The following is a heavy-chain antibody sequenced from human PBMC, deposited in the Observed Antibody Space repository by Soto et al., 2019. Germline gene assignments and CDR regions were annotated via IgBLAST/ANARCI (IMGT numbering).Heavy chain of an antibody. CDR2: ISSSSSTI. D-gene: IGHD3-10*01. CDR1: GFTFSSYS. J-gene: IGHJ6*02. Sequence: GGSLRLSCAASGFTFSSYSMNWVRQAPGKGLEWVSYISSSSSTIYYADSVKGRFTISRDNAKNSLYLQMNSLRAEDTVVYYCARDAYYYGSGSYYRHYYYYGMDVWGQGT. CDR3: ARDAYYYGSGSYYRHYYYYGMDV. V-gene: IGHV3-48*01.